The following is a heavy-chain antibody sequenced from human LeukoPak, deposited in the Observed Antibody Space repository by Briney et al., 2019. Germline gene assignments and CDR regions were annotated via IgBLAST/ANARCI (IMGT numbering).Heavy chain of an antibody. J-gene: IGHJ3*02. CDR3: ARARRITMVRGVIMDAFDI. CDR1: GGSISSYY. CDR2: IYYSGST. Sequence: SETLSLTCTVSGGSISSYYWSWIRQPPGKGLEWIGYIYYSGSTNYNPSLKSRVTISVDTSKNQFSLKLSSVTAADTAVYYCARARRITMVRGVIMDAFDIWGQGTMVTVSS. D-gene: IGHD3-10*01. V-gene: IGHV4-59*01.